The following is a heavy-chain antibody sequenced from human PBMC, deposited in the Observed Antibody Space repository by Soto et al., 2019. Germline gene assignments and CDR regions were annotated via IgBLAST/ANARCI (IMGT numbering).Heavy chain of an antibody. CDR1: GGSVNSDGYY. J-gene: IGHJ4*02. Sequence: LDTVSLTCTVYGGSVNSDGYYWSWIRQPPGKGLEWIGYIYYTGSTNYNPSLKSRVTISLDTSRNQFSLKLSSLTAAEPAVFYCAREYANSPEAFDYWGQGALVTVSS. D-gene: IGHD2-2*01. CDR3: AREYANSPEAFDY. CDR2: IYYTGST. V-gene: IGHV4-61*08.